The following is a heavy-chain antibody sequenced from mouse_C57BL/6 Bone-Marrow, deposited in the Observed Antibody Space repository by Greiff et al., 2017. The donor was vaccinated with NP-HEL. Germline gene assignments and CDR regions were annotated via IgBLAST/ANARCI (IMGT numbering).Heavy chain of an antibody. V-gene: IGHV1-54*01. D-gene: IGHD2-2*01. CDR3: ARSASTMVTTV. Sequence: VMLVESGAELVRPGTSVKVSCKASGYAFTNYLIEWVKQRPGQGLEWIGVINPGSGGTNYNEKFKGKATLTADKSSSTAYMQLSSLTSEDSAVYFCARSASTMVTTVWGQGTSVTVSS. J-gene: IGHJ4*01. CDR1: GYAFTNYL. CDR2: INPGSGGT.